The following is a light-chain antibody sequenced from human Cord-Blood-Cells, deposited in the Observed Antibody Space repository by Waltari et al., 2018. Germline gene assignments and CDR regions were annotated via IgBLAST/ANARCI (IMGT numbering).Light chain of an antibody. CDR2: DVS. V-gene: IGLV2-14*01. CDR1: SSDVGGYNY. Sequence: QSALTQPASVSGSPGQSLTISCPGTSSDVGGYNYLSWYQQHPGKAPKLMIDDVSNRPSGVSNRFSGSKSGNTASLTISGLQAEDEADYYCSSYTSSSTVVFGGGTKLTVL. CDR3: SSYTSSSTVV. J-gene: IGLJ2*01.